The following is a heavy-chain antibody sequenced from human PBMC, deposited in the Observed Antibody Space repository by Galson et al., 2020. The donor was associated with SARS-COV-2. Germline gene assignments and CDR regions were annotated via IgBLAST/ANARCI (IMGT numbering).Heavy chain of an antibody. D-gene: IGHD6-19*01. CDR1: GFTFSNFA. CDR2: LNHIGDST. Sequence: GESLKISCAASGFTFSNFAMGWVRQAQGKGLEWVSLLNHIGDSTYYADSVKGRFTISRDNSKNTLYLQMNSLRGDDTAVYFCAKEGGTGWATDYFQHWGQGTLVTVSS. CDR3: AKEGGTGWATDYFQH. V-gene: IGHV3-23*01. J-gene: IGHJ1*01.